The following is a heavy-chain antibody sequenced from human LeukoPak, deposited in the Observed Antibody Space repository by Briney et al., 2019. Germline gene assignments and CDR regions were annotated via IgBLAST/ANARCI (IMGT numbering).Heavy chain of an antibody. CDR1: GFTFSNAW. CDR3: TSTRAITMVRGVIIGPYRTSYYMDV. V-gene: IGHV3-15*01. CDR2: IKGKTDGGTT. D-gene: IGHD3-10*01. Sequence: TGGSLRLSCAASGFTFSNAWMSWVRQAPGKGLEWVGRIKGKTDGGTTDYAAPVKGRFTISRDDSKNTLYLQMNSLKTEDTAVYYCTSTRAITMVRGVIIGPYRTSYYMDVWGKGTTVTVSS. J-gene: IGHJ6*03.